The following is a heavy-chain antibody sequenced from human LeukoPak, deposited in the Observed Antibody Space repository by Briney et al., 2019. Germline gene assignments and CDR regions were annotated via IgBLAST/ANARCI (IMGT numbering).Heavy chain of an antibody. V-gene: IGHV1-18*01. CDR1: GYTFTSYG. D-gene: IGHD1-26*01. CDR3: ARVSGYSIVGATRWFDP. J-gene: IGHJ5*02. CDR2: ISAYNGNT. Sequence: ASVKVSCKASGYTFTSYGISWVRQAPGQGLEWMGWISAYNGNTNYAQKLQGRVTMTTDTSTSTAYMELRSLRSDDTAVYYCARVSGYSIVGATRWFDPWGQGTLVTVSS.